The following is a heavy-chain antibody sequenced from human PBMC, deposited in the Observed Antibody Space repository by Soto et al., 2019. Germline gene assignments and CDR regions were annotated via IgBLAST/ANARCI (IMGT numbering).Heavy chain of an antibody. CDR3: ATSYGSGSTHFYY. CDR1: GGTFNFYT. CDR2: VNPIVGMS. J-gene: IGHJ4*02. D-gene: IGHD3-10*01. Sequence: QVQLVQSGAEVKKPGSSVKVSCTASGGTFNFYTINWVRQAPGQRPEWVGRVNPIVGMSGSASKIQGRVTMTADKSTSKANMGLTGLISEDTAVYYCATSYGSGSTHFYYWGQGTLVTVSS. V-gene: IGHV1-69*02.